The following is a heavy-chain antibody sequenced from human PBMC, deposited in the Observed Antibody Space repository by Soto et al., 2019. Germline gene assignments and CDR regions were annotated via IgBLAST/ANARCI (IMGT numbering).Heavy chain of an antibody. D-gene: IGHD3-10*01. J-gene: IGHJ6*02. V-gene: IGHV3-43*01. CDR3: AKDRVPHKYYYNGVDV. CDR1: GFTFHTHT. Sequence: EVQLVESGGVVIQPGGSLRLSCAASGFTFHTHTMYWVRQAPGKGLEWVSLISYNGDDTYYADSVKGRFTISRDNSKNSLYLQMNSLRSEDTALYYCAKDRVPHKYYYNGVDVWGQGNTVTVSS. CDR2: ISYNGDDT.